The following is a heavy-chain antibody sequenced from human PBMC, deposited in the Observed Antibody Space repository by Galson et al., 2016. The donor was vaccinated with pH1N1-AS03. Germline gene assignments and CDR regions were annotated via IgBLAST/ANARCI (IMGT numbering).Heavy chain of an antibody. Sequence: SVKVSCKASGYSFINYAIHWVRQAPGQRLEWMGWLNSTSDNTEYSQKFQGRVTITRDTSASTASMELSSLRSEDTAVYYCAKVGIVISSGWYGRFDYWGQGTLVTVSS. CDR3: AKVGIVISSGWYGRFDY. D-gene: IGHD6-19*01. J-gene: IGHJ4*02. CDR1: GYSFINYA. V-gene: IGHV1-3*01. CDR2: LNSTSDNT.